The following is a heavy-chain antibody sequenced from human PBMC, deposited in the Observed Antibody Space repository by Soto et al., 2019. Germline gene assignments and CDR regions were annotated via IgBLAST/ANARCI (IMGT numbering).Heavy chain of an antibody. CDR1: GDSIGGSNFY. CDR2: IFYSGNT. D-gene: IGHD3-3*01. CDR3: ARTGRIAIFGVVTEFDP. Sequence: PSETLSLACTVSGDSIGGSNFYWGWLRQPPGKGLEWIGSIFYSGNTYYNPSLKSRVILSVDTSKNQLSLRLNSVTAADTAVYYCARTGRIAIFGVVTEFDPWGPGSLVTGSS. V-gene: IGHV4-39*01. J-gene: IGHJ5*02.